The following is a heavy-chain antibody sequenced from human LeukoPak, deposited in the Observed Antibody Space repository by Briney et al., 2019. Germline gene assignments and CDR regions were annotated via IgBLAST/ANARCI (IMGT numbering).Heavy chain of an antibody. Sequence: GGSLRLSCGASGFTFSNFWMHWVRHVPGKGLVWVSRINSDGSSTSYADSVKGRFTISRDNAKNTLYLQMNSLRAEDTAVYYCARGLYGSPGDNWGQGTLVSVSS. CDR1: GFTFSNFW. CDR2: INSDGSST. CDR3: ARGLYGSPGDN. D-gene: IGHD1-26*01. J-gene: IGHJ4*02. V-gene: IGHV3-74*01.